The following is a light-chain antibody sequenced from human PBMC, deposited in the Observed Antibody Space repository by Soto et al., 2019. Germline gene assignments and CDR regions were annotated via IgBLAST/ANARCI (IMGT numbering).Light chain of an antibody. CDR1: QSVSSSY. CDR2: GAS. CDR3: QQYGSSPPRT. V-gene: IGKV3-20*01. Sequence: EIVLTQSPGTLSLSPWERAPLSCRASQSVSSSYLAWYQQKPGQAPRLLIYGASSRATGSPDRFSGSGSGTDFALTISRLEPEDFAVYYCQQYGSSPPRTFGQGTKV. J-gene: IGKJ1*01.